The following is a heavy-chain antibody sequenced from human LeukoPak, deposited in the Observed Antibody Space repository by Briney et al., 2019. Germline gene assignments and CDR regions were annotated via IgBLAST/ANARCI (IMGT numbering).Heavy chain of an antibody. Sequence: GGSLRLSCAASGFTFSNYAMTWVRQAPGKGLEWVSAISDSGGTTYYADSVKGRFTISRDNSENTLYLQMNSLKDEDTAIYYCAKDHPSGYYFDYWGQGTLVTVSS. J-gene: IGHJ4*02. V-gene: IGHV3-23*01. CDR3: AKDHPSGYYFDY. D-gene: IGHD1-14*01. CDR1: GFTFSNYA. CDR2: ISDSGGTT.